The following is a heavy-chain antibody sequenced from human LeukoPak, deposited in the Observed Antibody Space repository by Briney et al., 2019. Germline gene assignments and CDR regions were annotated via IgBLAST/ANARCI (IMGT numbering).Heavy chain of an antibody. D-gene: IGHD5-12*01. Sequence: GGSLRLSCAASGFTFSSYAMSWIRQAPGKGLEWVSTIGGSSGSTYYADSVKGRFTISRDNSKHTLSLQTNSLRAEDTALYYCAKSRHTGYVYFDYWGQGTLVTVSS. J-gene: IGHJ4*02. V-gene: IGHV3-23*01. CDR3: AKSRHTGYVYFDY. CDR1: GFTFSSYA. CDR2: IGGSSGST.